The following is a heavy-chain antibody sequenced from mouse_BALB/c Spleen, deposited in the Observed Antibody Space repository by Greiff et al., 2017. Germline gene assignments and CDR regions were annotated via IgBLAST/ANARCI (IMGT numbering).Heavy chain of an antibody. D-gene: IGHD2-10*01. V-gene: IGHV7-3*02. CDR3: ATYYDNWDYYAMDY. CDR1: GFTFTDYY. Sequence: EVKLVESGGGLVQPGGSLRLSCATSGFTFTDYYMSWVRQPPGKALEWLGFIRNKANGYTTEYSASVKGRFTISRDNSQSILYLQMNTLRAEDSATYYCATYYDNWDYYAMDYWGQGTSVTVSS. J-gene: IGHJ4*01. CDR2: IRNKANGYTT.